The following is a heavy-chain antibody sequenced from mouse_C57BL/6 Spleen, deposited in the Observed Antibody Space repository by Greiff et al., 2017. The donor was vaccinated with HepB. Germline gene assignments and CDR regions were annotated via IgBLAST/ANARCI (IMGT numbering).Heavy chain of an antibody. J-gene: IGHJ4*01. CDR3: ARSSYYYAMDY. CDR1: GYTFTSYW. CDR2: IHPNSGST. V-gene: IGHV1-64*01. D-gene: IGHD2-12*01. Sequence: VQLQQSGAELVKPGASVKLSCKASGYTFTSYWMHWVKQRPGQGLEWIGMIHPNSGSTNYNEKFKSKATLTVDKSSSTAYMQLSSLTSEDSVVYYCARSSYYYAMDYWGQGTSVTVSS.